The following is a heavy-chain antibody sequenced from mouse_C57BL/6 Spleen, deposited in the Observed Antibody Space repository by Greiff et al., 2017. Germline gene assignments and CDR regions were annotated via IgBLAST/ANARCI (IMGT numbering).Heavy chain of an antibody. Sequence: QVQLQQPGTELVKPGASVKLSCKASGYTFTSYWMHWVKQRPGQGLEWIGNINPSNGGTNSNEKFKGKATLTVAKSASTAYMQLSSLTSEVSAVYDCARATVVSNFDYWGQGTTLTVSS. V-gene: IGHV1-53*01. CDR1: GYTFTSYW. J-gene: IGHJ2*01. CDR3: ARATVVSNFDY. D-gene: IGHD1-1*01. CDR2: INPSNGGT.